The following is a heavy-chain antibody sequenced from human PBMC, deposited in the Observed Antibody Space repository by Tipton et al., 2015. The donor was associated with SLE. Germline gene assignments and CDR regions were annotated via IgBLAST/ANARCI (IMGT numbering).Heavy chain of an antibody. CDR2: IYYSGST. CDR1: GGSISSSSYY. J-gene: IGHJ2*01. CDR3: ARIGQWLIQGYFDL. Sequence: TLSLTCTVSGGSISSSSYYWGWIRQPPGKGLEWIGYIYYSGSTNYNPSLKSRVTISVDTSKNQFSLKLSSVTAADTAVYYCARIGQWLIQGYFDLWGRGTLVTVSS. D-gene: IGHD6-19*01. V-gene: IGHV4-61*05.